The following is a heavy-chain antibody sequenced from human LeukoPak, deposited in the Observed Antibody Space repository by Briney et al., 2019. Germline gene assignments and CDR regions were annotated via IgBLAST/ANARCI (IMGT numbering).Heavy chain of an antibody. J-gene: IGHJ3*02. CDR1: GGSISSSSYY. CDR3: ARAKAYDAFDI. V-gene: IGHV4-39*07. CDR2: INHSGST. Sequence: SETLSLTCTVSGGSISSSSYYWGWIRQPPGKGLEWIGEINHSGSTNYNPSLKSRVTISVDTSKNQFSLKLSSVTAADTAGYYCARAKAYDAFDIWGQGTMVTVSS.